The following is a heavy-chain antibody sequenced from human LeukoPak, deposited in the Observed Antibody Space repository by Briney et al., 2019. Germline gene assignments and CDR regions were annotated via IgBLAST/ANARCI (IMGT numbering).Heavy chain of an antibody. CDR3: ARGSKTIDYGDYEFSFDY. V-gene: IGHV4-34*01. CDR1: GGSFSGYY. D-gene: IGHD4-17*01. CDR2: INHSGST. J-gene: IGHJ4*02. Sequence: SETLSLTCAVHGGSFSGYYWSWIRQPPGKGLEWIGEINHSGSTNYNPSLESRVTISVDTSKNQFSLKLSSVTAADTAVYYCARGSKTIDYGDYEFSFDYWGQGTLVTVSS.